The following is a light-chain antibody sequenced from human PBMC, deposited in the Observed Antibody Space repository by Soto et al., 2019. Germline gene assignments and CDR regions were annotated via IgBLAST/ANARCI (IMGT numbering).Light chain of an antibody. Sequence: EIVLTQSPATLSLSPGERATLSCRASQSVSIYLAWYQQKSGQAPRLLIYDASNRATGIPARFSGSGSGTDFTLTISSLEPEAFAVYYCQQRSNWLTFGGGTKVEIK. CDR1: QSVSIY. CDR2: DAS. J-gene: IGKJ4*01. CDR3: QQRSNWLT. V-gene: IGKV3-11*01.